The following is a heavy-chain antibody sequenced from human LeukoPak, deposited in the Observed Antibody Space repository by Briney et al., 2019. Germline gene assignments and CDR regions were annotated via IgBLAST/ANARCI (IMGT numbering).Heavy chain of an antibody. CDR1: GGTFSSYA. CDR3: ARDTAEGDSSGYYDY. V-gene: IGHV1-69*13. CDR2: IIPIFGTA. Sequence: SVKVSCKASGGTFSSYAISWVRQAPGQGLEWMGGIIPIFGTANYAQKFQGRVTITADESTSTAYMELSSLRSEDTAVYYCARDTAEGDSSGYYDYWGQGTLVTVSS. D-gene: IGHD3-22*01. J-gene: IGHJ4*02.